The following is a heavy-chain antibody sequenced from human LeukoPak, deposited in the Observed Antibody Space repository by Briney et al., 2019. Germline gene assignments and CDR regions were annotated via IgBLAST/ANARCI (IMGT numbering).Heavy chain of an antibody. CDR2: INSNSGAR. CDR1: GYTFSGYY. V-gene: IGHV1-2*02. Sequence: SVKVSCKASGYTFSGYYMHWVRQAPGQGLESMGWINSNSGARNYAPKFQGRVTFSRDNSISTAYMELSSLRSDDTAIYYCARGRGGATTGFDHWGQGTLVTVSS. CDR3: ARGRGGATTGFDH. D-gene: IGHD1-26*01. J-gene: IGHJ4*02.